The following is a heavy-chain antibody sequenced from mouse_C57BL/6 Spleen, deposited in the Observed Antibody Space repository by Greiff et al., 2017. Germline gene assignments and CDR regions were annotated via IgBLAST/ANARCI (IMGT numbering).Heavy chain of an antibody. CDR1: GYTFTSYW. Sequence: QVQLQQPGAELVRPGSSVKLSCKASGYTFTSYWMHWVKQRPIQGLEWIGNIDPSDSETHYNQKFKDKATLTVAKSSSTAYMQLSSLTSEDSAVYYGARSYYCGSSYAMDYWGQGTSVTVSS. V-gene: IGHV1-52*01. CDR2: IDPSDSET. D-gene: IGHD1-1*01. J-gene: IGHJ4*01. CDR3: ARSYYCGSSYAMDY.